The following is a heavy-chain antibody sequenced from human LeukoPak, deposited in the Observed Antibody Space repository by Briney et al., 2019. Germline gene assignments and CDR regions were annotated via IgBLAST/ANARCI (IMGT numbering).Heavy chain of an antibody. CDR2: SRGRGGST. V-gene: IGHV3-23*01. D-gene: IGHD2-15*01. CDR1: GVTFNNYA. Sequence: GWSLRVSCAAAGVTFNNYAMAWVRQAPGKGLESVSGSRGRGGSTFYSVKGRFTISRDNSKNTLFLQMNRLRAEDTAIYYCAKAGEYCPDGSCYSENYYFDYRGQGTLVTVSS. CDR3: AKAGEYCPDGSCYSENYYFDY. J-gene: IGHJ4*02.